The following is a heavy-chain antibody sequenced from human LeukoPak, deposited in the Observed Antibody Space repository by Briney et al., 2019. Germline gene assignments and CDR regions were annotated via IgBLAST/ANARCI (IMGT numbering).Heavy chain of an antibody. J-gene: IGHJ6*03. D-gene: IGHD6-13*01. CDR2: ITSSGTYI. CDR3: AKAGIAAAGTYYYYYMDV. V-gene: IGHV3-21*01. CDR1: GFTFNNYN. Sequence: GGSLRLSCAASGFTFNNYNMNWVRQAPGKALEWVSSITSSGTYIFYADSVKGRFTISRDNAKNSLYLQMNSLRAEDTAVYYCAKAGIAAAGTYYYYYMDVWGKGTTVTVSS.